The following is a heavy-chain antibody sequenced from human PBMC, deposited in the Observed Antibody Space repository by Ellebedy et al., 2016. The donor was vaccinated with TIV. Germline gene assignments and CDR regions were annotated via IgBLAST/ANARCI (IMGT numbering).Heavy chain of an antibody. CDR1: GFTFRVYD. V-gene: IGHV3-13*01. Sequence: GGSLRLSCAASGFTFRVYDMHWVRQATGKGLEWVSAIGTGGDTYYPDSVKGRFTVSREDAKNSLYLQMNSLRAEDTAVYYCAREDSSGWYKFSSWGQGTLVTVSS. CDR2: IGTGGDT. CDR3: AREDSSGWYKFSS. J-gene: IGHJ5*02. D-gene: IGHD6-19*01.